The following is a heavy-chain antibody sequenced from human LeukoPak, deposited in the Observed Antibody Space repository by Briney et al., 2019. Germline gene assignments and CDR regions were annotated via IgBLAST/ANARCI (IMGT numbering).Heavy chain of an antibody. J-gene: IGHJ6*03. D-gene: IGHD3-16*01. CDR1: GGSISSSSYY. V-gene: IGHV4-39*07. CDR3: ARVSDALGYYYVDV. CDR2: IYYSGST. Sequence: PSETLSLTCTVSGGSISSSSYYWGWIRQPPGKGLEWIGSIYYSGSTYYNPSLKSRVTISVDRSKNQFSLKLSSVTAADTAVYYCARVSDALGYYYVDVWGKGTTVTVSS.